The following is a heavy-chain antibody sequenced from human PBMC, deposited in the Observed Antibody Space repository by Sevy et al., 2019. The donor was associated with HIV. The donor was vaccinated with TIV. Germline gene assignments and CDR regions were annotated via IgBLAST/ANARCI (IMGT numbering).Heavy chain of an antibody. J-gene: IGHJ6*02. Sequence: GGSLRLSCAPSGFTFSSYDMHWVRQATGKGLEWVSAIGTAGDTYYPGSVKGRFTISRENAKNSLYLQMNSLRAGDTAVYYCARAGSSWFRYYYYGMDVWGQGTTVTVSS. V-gene: IGHV3-13*01. D-gene: IGHD6-13*01. CDR1: GFTFSSYD. CDR3: ARAGSSWFRYYYYGMDV. CDR2: IGTAGDT.